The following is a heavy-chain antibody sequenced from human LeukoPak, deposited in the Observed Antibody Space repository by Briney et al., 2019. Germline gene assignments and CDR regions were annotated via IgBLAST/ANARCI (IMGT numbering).Heavy chain of an antibody. J-gene: IGHJ4*02. Sequence: GGSLRLSCAASGFTFSTYRMNWVRQAPGRGLEWVSSISTDNNYIYYADSVKGRFTISRDNAKNSLYLQMTGLRAEDTAVYYCARDPYSSGWSPFDYWGQGTRVTVSS. CDR2: ISTDNNYI. CDR3: ARDPYSSGWSPFDY. V-gene: IGHV3-21*06. CDR1: GFTFSTYR. D-gene: IGHD6-19*01.